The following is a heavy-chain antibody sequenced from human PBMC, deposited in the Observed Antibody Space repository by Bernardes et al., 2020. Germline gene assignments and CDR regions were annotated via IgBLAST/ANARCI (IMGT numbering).Heavy chain of an antibody. J-gene: IGHJ3*02. V-gene: IGHV4-39*01. CDR2: IYYSGST. CDR1: GGSISSSSYY. Sequence: SETLSLTRTVSGGSISSSSYYWGWIRQPPGKGLEWIGSIYYSGSTYYNPSLKSRVTISVDTSKNQFSLKLSSVTAADTAVYYCARLGYYGSGRPPAFDIWGQGTMVTVSS. D-gene: IGHD3-10*01. CDR3: ARLGYYGSGRPPAFDI.